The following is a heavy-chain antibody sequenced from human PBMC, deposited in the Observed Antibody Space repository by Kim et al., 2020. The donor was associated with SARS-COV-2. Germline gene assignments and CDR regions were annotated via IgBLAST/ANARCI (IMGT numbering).Heavy chain of an antibody. CDR3: AKAKYYGSGSYYGGNWFDP. D-gene: IGHD3-10*01. Sequence: GGSLRLSCAASGFTFSSYGMHWVRQAPGKGLEWVAVISYDGSNKYYADSVKGRFTISRDNSKNTLYLQMNSLRAEDTAVYYCAKAKYYGSGSYYGGNWFDPWGQGTLVTVSS. CDR1: GFTFSSYG. V-gene: IGHV3-30*18. J-gene: IGHJ5*02. CDR2: ISYDGSNK.